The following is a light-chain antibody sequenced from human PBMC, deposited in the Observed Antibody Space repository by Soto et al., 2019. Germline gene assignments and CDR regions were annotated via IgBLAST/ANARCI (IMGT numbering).Light chain of an antibody. CDR1: RSNIGSNT. CDR3: AAWDDSMNGLYV. V-gene: IGLV1-44*01. CDR2: SNN. Sequence: QSVLTQPPSASGTPGQRVTISCSGSRSNIGSNTVNWYQQLPGRAPKLLIYSNNHRPSGVPDLFSGSKSGTSASLATSALQSEDETDYYCAAWDDSMNGLYVFGTGTKLTVL. J-gene: IGLJ1*01.